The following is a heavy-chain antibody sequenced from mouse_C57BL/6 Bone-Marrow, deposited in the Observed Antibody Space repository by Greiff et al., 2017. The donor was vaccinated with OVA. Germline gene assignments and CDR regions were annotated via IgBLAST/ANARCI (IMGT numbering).Heavy chain of an antibody. CDR2: IYPGDGDT. Sequence: QVQLQQSGPELVKPGASVKISCKASGYAFSSSWMNWVKQRPGKGLEWIGRIYPGDGDTNYNGKFQGKATLTADKSSSTAYMQLSSLTSEDSAVYFCARGGYYYGSSYYYFDYWGQGTTLTVSS. CDR1: GYAFSSSW. J-gene: IGHJ2*01. V-gene: IGHV1-82*01. D-gene: IGHD1-1*01. CDR3: ARGGYYYGSSYYYFDY.